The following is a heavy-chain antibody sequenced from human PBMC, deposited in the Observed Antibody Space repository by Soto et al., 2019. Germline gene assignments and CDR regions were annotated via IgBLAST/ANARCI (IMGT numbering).Heavy chain of an antibody. CDR3: ARDRGYIYGPGSYFDY. CDR1: GYSFTSYW. D-gene: IGHD5-18*01. CDR2: IYPGDSDT. V-gene: IGHV5-51*01. Sequence: GESLKISCKGSGYSFTSYWIGWVRQMPGKGLEWMGIIYPGDSDTRYSPSFQGQVTISADKSISTAYLQWSSLKASDTAMYYCARDRGYIYGPGSYFDYWGQGTLVTVSS. J-gene: IGHJ4*02.